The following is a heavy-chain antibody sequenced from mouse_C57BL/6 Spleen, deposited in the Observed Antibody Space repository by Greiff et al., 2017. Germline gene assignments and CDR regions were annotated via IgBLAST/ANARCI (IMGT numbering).Heavy chain of an antibody. CDR3: ARDDGYSFFAY. CDR1: GYTFTSYW. Sequence: QVQLQQSGAELAKPGASVQLSCKASGYTFTSYWMHWVKQRPGQGLEWIGYLNPSSGYTKYNQKFKDKATLTADKSSSPAYMQLSSLTDEDSAVYYCARDDGYSFFAYWGQGTLVTVSA. J-gene: IGHJ3*01. D-gene: IGHD2-3*01. CDR2: LNPSSGYT. V-gene: IGHV1-7*01.